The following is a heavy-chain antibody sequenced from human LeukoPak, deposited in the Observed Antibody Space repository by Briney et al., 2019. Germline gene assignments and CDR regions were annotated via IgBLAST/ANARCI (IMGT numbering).Heavy chain of an antibody. CDR3: VRDRSGWYGNWFDP. CDR2: ISSSGSTI. V-gene: IGHV3-48*02. CDR1: GFTFSSYN. J-gene: IGHJ5*02. Sequence: GGSLRLSCAASGFTFSSYNMNWVRQAPGKGLEWVSYISSSGSTIYYADSVKGRFTISRDNAKNSLYLQMNSLRDEDTAVYYCVRDRSGWYGNWFDPWGQGTLVTVSS. D-gene: IGHD6-19*01.